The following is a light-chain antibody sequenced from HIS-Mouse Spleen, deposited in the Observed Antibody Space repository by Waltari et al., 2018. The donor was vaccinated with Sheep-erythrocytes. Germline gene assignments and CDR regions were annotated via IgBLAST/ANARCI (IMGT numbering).Light chain of an antibody. Sequence: QSALTQPRSVYGSPGQSVTISCTGTSSDVGGYNYVSWYQQTPGKAPKLMFYDVSKPPSGVPDRFSGSKSCNTASLTISGLQAEDDADYYCCSYAGSYNHVFATGTKVTVL. CDR3: CSYAGSYNHV. CDR1: SSDVGGYNY. CDR2: DVS. V-gene: IGLV2-11*01. J-gene: IGLJ1*01.